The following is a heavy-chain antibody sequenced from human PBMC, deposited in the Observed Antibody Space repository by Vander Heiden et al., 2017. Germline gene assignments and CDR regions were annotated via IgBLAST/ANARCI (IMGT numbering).Heavy chain of an antibody. V-gene: IGHV4-59*01. CDR3: ARDTSGGMHV. CDR2: IHDSGST. Sequence: QALLQEPGPGLVQASETLSLTCAVSGDSSTAFYWSWIRQPPGKGLEWIGYIHDSGSTNYNPSLKSRVTISLDTSKNQLSLRLNSVTAADTAVYYCARDTSGGMHVWGQGTTVTVSS. CDR1: GDSSTAFY. J-gene: IGHJ6*02.